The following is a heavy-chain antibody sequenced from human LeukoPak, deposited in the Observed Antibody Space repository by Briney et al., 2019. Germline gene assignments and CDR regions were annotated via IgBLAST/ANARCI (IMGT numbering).Heavy chain of an antibody. CDR3: ARGFTHRMYYSQGGDAFDI. V-gene: IGHV1-18*01. J-gene: IGHJ3*02. Sequence: ASVKVSCKASGYTFTKFGINWVRQAPGQGLEWMGWISPYNGNTKYAQKFQGRVTMATDTSTSTAYMEVRSLRSDDTAVYYCARGFTHRMYYSQGGDAFDIWGQGTMVTVSS. CDR1: GYTFTKFG. D-gene: IGHD3-10*01. CDR2: ISPYNGNT.